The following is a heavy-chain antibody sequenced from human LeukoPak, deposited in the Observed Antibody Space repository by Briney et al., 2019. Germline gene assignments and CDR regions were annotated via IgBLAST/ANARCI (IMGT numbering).Heavy chain of an antibody. CDR3: ARVLGRYDFWSGYYTTYNWFDP. CDR1: GGSISSYY. Sequence: SEALSLTCTVSGGSISSYYWSWIRQPPGKGLEWIGYIYYSGSTNYNPSLKSRVTISVDTSKNQFSLKLSSVTAADTAVYYCARVLGRYDFWSGYYTTYNWFDPWGQGTLVTVSS. V-gene: IGHV4-59*01. D-gene: IGHD3-3*01. J-gene: IGHJ5*02. CDR2: IYYSGST.